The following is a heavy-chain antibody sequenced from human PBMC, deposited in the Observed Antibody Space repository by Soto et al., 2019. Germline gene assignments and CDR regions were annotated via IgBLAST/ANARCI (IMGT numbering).Heavy chain of an antibody. J-gene: IGHJ5*02. Sequence: SETLSLTCTVSGGSISSYYWSWIRQPPGKGLEWIGYIYYSGSTNYNPSLKSRVTISVDTSKNQFSLKLSSVTAADTAVYYCARDRRYCSGGSCYKGAGNWFDPWGQGTLVTAPQ. CDR1: GGSISSYY. V-gene: IGHV4-59*01. D-gene: IGHD2-15*01. CDR2: IYYSGST. CDR3: ARDRRYCSGGSCYKGAGNWFDP.